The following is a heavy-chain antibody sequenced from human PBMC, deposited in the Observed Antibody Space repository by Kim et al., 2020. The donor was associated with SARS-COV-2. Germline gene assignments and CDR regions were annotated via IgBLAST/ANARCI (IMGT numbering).Heavy chain of an antibody. D-gene: IGHD3-22*01. V-gene: IGHV4-59*13. J-gene: IGHJ3*02. CDR1: GGSISSYY. CDR2: IYYSGST. CDR3: ARDSSGYADAFDI. Sequence: SETLSLTCTVSGGSISSYYWSWIRQPPGKGLEWIGYIYYSGSTNYNPTLKSRVTISVDTSKNQFSLKLSSVTAADTAVYYCARDSSGYADAFDIWGQGTMVTDSS.